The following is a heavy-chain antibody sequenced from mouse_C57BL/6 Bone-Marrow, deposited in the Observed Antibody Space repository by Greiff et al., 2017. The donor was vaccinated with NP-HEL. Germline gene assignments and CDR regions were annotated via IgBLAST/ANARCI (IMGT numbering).Heavy chain of an antibody. Sequence: QVQLKESGAELVKPGASVKLSCKASGYTFTEYTIHWVKQRSGQGLEWIGWFYPGSGSIKYNEKFKDKATLTADKSSSTVYMELSRLTSEDSAVYFCARHEGWLLRGYYFDYWGQGTTLTVSS. CDR2: FYPGSGSI. CDR1: GYTFTEYT. CDR3: ARHEGWLLRGYYFDY. V-gene: IGHV1-62-2*01. J-gene: IGHJ2*01. D-gene: IGHD2-3*01.